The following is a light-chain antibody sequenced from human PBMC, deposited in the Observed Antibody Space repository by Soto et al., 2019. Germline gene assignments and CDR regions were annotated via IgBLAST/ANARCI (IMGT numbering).Light chain of an antibody. Sequence: EIVMTQSPATLSVSPGDTTRLSCRASQSINSDVAWYQQKLGQAPRLLIYGTTNRATGIPDRFSGSGSGTDFTLNISRLEPEDSAVFYCQWYGASPPWTFGQGTKVDIK. V-gene: IGKV3-20*01. CDR1: QSINSD. J-gene: IGKJ1*01. CDR2: GTT. CDR3: QWYGASPPWT.